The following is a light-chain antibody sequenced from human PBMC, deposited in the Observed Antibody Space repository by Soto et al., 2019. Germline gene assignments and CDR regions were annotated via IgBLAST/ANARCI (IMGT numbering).Light chain of an antibody. J-gene: IGLJ1*01. CDR1: NSDVGGYNH. CDR3: SSYTSSSADV. V-gene: IGLV2-14*01. CDR2: EVT. Sequence: QSVLTQPASVSGSPGQSITISCTGTNSDVGGYNHVSWYQQHPGKAPKVIIYEVTNRPSGVSNRFSGSKSGNTASLTISGLQAEDEADYYCSSYTSSSADVFGTGTKVTVL.